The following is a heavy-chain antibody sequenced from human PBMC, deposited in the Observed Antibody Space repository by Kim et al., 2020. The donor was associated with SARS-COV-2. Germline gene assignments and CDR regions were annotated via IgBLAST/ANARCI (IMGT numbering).Heavy chain of an antibody. D-gene: IGHD3-9*01. J-gene: IGHJ4*02. CDR2: GAT. Sequence: GATDYAAPVKRRFTISRDDSKNTLYLQMNSLKTEDTAVYYCTTGYFRVDYWGQGTLVTVSS. CDR3: TTGYFRVDY. V-gene: IGHV3-15*01.